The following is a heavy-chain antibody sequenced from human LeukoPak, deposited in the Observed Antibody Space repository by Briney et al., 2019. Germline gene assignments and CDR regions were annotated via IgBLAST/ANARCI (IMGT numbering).Heavy chain of an antibody. CDR1: VFTFSRYC. CDR3: ARDIAAAVDY. Sequence: GGSLRLSCTASVFTFSRYCMHWVRQVPGKGLVWVSRINSAGISTNYADSVKGRFTISRDNAKNTLYLQMNSLRAEDTAIYYCARDIAAAVDYWGQGTLVTVSS. D-gene: IGHD6-13*01. J-gene: IGHJ4*02. CDR2: INSAGIST. V-gene: IGHV3-74*01.